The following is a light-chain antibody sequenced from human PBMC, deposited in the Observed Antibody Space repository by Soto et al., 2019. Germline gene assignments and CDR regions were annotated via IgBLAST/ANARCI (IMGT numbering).Light chain of an antibody. CDR3: QQRSKWPFT. J-gene: IGKJ5*01. CDR2: DAS. CDR1: QSVSSY. V-gene: IGKV3-11*01. Sequence: EIVLTQSQATLSLSPGERATLSCRASQSVSSYLAWYQQKPGQAPRLLIYDASNRATGIPARFSGSGSGTDFTLTISSLETEDFAVYYCQQRSKWPFTFGHGTRLEIK.